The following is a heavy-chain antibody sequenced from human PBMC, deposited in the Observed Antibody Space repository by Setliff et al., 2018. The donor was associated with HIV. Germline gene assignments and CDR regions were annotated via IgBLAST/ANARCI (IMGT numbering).Heavy chain of an antibody. J-gene: IGHJ3*02. CDR2: ISGYNGNT. D-gene: IGHD6-13*01. CDR3: TKDGLAAGARAFDI. Sequence: ASVKVSCKAPGYTFSSYGISWVRQAPGQGLQWVGWISGYNGNTHYAQNVQGRVTMTTDTSTNTAYMDLRSLRSDDTAVYYCTKDGLAAGARAFDIWGQGTMVTVSS. V-gene: IGHV1-18*01. CDR1: GYTFSSYG.